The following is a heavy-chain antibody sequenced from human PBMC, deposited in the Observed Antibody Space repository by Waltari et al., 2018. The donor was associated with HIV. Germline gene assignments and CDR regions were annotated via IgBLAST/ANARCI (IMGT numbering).Heavy chain of an antibody. J-gene: IGHJ2*01. CDR2: IYSTGGT. V-gene: IGHV4-59*01. CDR3: ASAYTSGGDIAWHFDR. D-gene: IGHD2-21*02. CDR1: NDPISYYY. Sequence: VQLQESGPGLVQPSETLPLTCTARNDPISYYYVSGTREVPGKGLELFGYIYSTGGTDENPSLKSRVTLLADTSKNQLSRKVSSVTAADTAVYYWASAYTSGGDIAWHFDRWGRGSLVTVSS.